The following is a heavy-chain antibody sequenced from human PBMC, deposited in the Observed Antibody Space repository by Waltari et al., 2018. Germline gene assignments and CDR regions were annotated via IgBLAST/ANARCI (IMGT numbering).Heavy chain of an antibody. D-gene: IGHD3-10*01. CDR3: ASAMVRGVTVFVP. J-gene: IGHJ5*02. V-gene: IGHV1-2*02. CDR1: GYTFTGYH. Sequence: QVQLVQSGAEVKKPGASVKVSCKASGYTFTGYHMHWVRQAPGQGLEWRGWINPDSGGTKYAQKFQGRVTMTRDTSIRTAYMELSRLRSDDTAVYYCASAMVRGVTVFVPWGQGTLVIVSS. CDR2: INPDSGGT.